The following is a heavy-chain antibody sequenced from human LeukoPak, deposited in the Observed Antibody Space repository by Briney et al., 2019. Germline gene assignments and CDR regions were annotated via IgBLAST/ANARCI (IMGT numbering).Heavy chain of an antibody. CDR1: GFTFSSYE. CDR3: TTGLIVGATMNDY. Sequence: PGGSLRLSCAASGFTFSSYEMNWVRQAPGKGLEWVSYISSSGSTIYYADSAKGRFTISRDNAKNSLYLQMNSLKTEDTAVYYCTTGLIVGATMNDYWGQGTLVTVSS. D-gene: IGHD1-26*01. J-gene: IGHJ4*02. CDR2: ISSSGSTI. V-gene: IGHV3-48*03.